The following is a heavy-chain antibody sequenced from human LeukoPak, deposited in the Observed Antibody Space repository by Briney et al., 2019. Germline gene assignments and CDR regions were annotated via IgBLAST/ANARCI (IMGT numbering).Heavy chain of an antibody. V-gene: IGHV4-59*01. D-gene: IGHD3-10*01. CDR2: IYYSGST. J-gene: IGHJ6*03. CDR3: ARWGSGSYYNYYYYYMDV. CDR1: GGSISSYY. Sequence: SETLSLTCTVSGGSISSYYWSWIRQPPGKGLEWIGYIYYSGSTNYNPSLKSRVTISVDTSKNQFSLKLSSVTAADTAVYYCARWGSGSYYNYYYYYMDVWGKGTTVIISS.